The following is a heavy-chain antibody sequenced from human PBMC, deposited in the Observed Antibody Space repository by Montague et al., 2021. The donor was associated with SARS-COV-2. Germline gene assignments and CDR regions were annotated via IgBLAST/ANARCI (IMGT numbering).Heavy chain of an antibody. CDR2: INHSGST. V-gene: IGHV4-34*01. CDR1: GGSFSGYY. CDR3: ARGHYDILTGYDEYYFDY. J-gene: IGHJ4*02. D-gene: IGHD3-9*01. Sequence: SETLSLTCAIYGGSFSGYYWSWIRQPPGKGLEWIGEINHSGSTNYNPSLKSRVTISVDTSKNQFSLELSSVTAADTAVYYCARGHYDILTGYDEYYFDYWGQGTLVTVSS.